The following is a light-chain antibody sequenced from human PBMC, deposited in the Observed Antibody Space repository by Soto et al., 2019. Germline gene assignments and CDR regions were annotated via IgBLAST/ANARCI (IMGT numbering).Light chain of an antibody. CDR3: QQYNTYSSLT. J-gene: IGKJ4*01. CDR2: DAS. V-gene: IGKV1-5*01. CDR1: QTICTV. Sequence: IRVTQSPYPLSAPVGDSVSITCRLSQTICTVLHWFQQKPRKAPNLLIYDASSLQSGVPSRFSGSGSGTEFTLTSSSLQPDDFATYCCQQYNTYSSLTFGGGTKV.